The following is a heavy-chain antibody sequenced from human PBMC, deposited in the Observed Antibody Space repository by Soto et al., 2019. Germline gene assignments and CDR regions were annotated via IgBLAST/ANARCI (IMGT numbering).Heavy chain of an antibody. CDR2: IYYSGST. V-gene: IGHV4-61*01. CDR1: GGSVSSGSYY. J-gene: IGHJ6*02. Sequence: SETLSLTCTGSGGSVSSGSYYWSWIRQPPGKGLEWIGYIYYSGSTNYNPSLKSRVTISVDTSKNQFSLKLSSVTAADTAVYYCARDQPTAAAGTFSYYYYYGMDVWGQGTTVTVSS. CDR3: ARDQPTAAAGTFSYYYYYGMDV. D-gene: IGHD6-13*01.